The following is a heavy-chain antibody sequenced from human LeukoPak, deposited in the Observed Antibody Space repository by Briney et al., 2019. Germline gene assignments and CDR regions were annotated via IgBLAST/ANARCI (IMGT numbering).Heavy chain of an antibody. CDR1: GGSISSGDYY. CDR2: IYYSGST. Sequence: SQTLSLTCTVSGGSISSGDYYWSWIRQPPGKGLEWIGYIYYSGSTYYNPSLKSRVTISVDTSKNQFSLKLSSVTAADTAVYYCARDAYIVGATESYYYYMDVWGKGTTVTVSS. D-gene: IGHD1-26*01. J-gene: IGHJ6*03. CDR3: ARDAYIVGATESYYYYMDV. V-gene: IGHV4-30-4*08.